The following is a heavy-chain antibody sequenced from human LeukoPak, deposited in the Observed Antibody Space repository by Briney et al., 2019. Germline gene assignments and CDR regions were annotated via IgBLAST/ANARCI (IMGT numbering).Heavy chain of an antibody. J-gene: IGHJ4*02. V-gene: IGHV3-7*03. CDR3: ARLCGGDCSFAY. CDR1: GFTFSSYW. CDR2: INHNGNVN. D-gene: IGHD2-21*02. Sequence: GGSLRLSCAASGFTFSSYWMNWARQAPGKGLEWVASINHNGNVNYYVDSVKGRFTISRDNAKNSLYLQMSSLRAEDTAVYYCARLCGGDCSFAYWGQGTLVTVSS.